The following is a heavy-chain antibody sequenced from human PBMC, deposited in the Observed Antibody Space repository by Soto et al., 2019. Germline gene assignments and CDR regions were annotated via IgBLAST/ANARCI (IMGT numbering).Heavy chain of an antibody. CDR1: GFTFSYYW. V-gene: IGHV3-74*01. J-gene: IGHJ3*01. CDR3: ARGDRGAFDL. Sequence: EVQLVGSGGGLVQPGESLRLSCAASGFTFSYYWMHWVRQAPGKGLVWVSRIHSDGSSTTYADSVKGRFSISRDNARNTVYLQMNTLRAEDTAVYYCARGDRGAFDLWGQGTVLTVSS. CDR2: IHSDGSST. D-gene: IGHD1-26*01.